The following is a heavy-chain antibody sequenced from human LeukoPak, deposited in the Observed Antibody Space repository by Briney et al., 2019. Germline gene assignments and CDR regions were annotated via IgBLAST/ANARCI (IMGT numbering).Heavy chain of an antibody. CDR3: ARDAAKGFDY. CDR1: GGSFSGYY. CDR2: INHSGST. Sequence: PSETLSLTCAVYGGSFSGYYWSWIRQPPGKGLEWIGEINHSGSTNYNPSLKSRVTISVDTSKNQFSLKLSSVTAADTAVYYCARDAAKGFDYWGQGTLVTVSS. J-gene: IGHJ4*02. V-gene: IGHV4-34*01.